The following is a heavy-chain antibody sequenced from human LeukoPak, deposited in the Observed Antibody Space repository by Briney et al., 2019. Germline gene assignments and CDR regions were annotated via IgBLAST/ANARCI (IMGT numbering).Heavy chain of an antibody. CDR1: GFTFSSYA. J-gene: IGHJ6*02. V-gene: IGHV3-30-3*01. Sequence: GGSLRLSCAASGFTFSSYAMHWVRQAPGKGLEWVAVISYDGSNKYYADSVKGRFTISRDNSKNTLYLQMNSLRAEDTAVYYCARVPLCFGEFSDYYYGMDVWGQGTTVTVSS. CDR3: ARVPLCFGEFSDYYYGMDV. D-gene: IGHD3-10*01. CDR2: ISYDGSNK.